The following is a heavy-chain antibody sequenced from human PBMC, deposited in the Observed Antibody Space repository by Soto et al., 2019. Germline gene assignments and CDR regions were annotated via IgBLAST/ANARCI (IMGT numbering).Heavy chain of an antibody. Sequence: GDSLKISCKGSGYTFTDYWIGWVRQLPGKGLEWRGIIYPGDSDTRYSPSFQGQVTITADKSTSTAYLQWNTLKASDTAMYYCVRHISNFRYDYYAMDVWGQGTTVTVSS. V-gene: IGHV5-51*01. CDR1: GYTFTDYW. CDR3: VRHISNFRYDYYAMDV. J-gene: IGHJ6*02. D-gene: IGHD1-1*01. CDR2: IYPGDSDT.